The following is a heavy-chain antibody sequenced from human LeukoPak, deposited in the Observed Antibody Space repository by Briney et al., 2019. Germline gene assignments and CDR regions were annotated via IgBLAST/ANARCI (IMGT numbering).Heavy chain of an antibody. D-gene: IGHD1-26*01. V-gene: IGHV3-21*01. Sequence: GGSLRLSCAASGFTFSSHTMNWVRQAPGKGLEWVSSISSGSNTIFYADSVKGRFTISRDNAKNSLYLQMNSLRAEGTAVYYCVREASGVSSSAFDVWGQGTMVTVSS. CDR1: GFTFSSHT. J-gene: IGHJ3*01. CDR2: ISSGSNTI. CDR3: VREASGVSSSAFDV.